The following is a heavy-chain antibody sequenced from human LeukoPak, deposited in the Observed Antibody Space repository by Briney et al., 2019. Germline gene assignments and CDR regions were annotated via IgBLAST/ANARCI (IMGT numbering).Heavy chain of an antibody. CDR3: ARDLLYGDYVGDY. V-gene: IGHV3-30-3*01. CDR2: ISYDGSNK. J-gene: IGHJ4*02. D-gene: IGHD4-17*01. CDR1: GFTFSSYA. Sequence: GGSLRLSCAASGFTFSSYAMHWVRQAPGKGLEWVAVISYDGSNKYYADSVKGRFTISRDNSKNTLYLQMNSLRAEDTAVYYCARDLLYGDYVGDYWGQGTLVTVSS.